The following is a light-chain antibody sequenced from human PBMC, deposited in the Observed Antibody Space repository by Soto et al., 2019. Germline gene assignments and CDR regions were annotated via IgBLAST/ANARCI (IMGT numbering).Light chain of an antibody. CDR1: QGISSA. CDR2: HAS. V-gene: IGKV1-13*02. J-gene: IGKJ4*01. Sequence: AIQLTQSPSSLSASVGDRVTITCRASQGISSALAWYQQKPGKAPKLLISHASSLESGVPSRFSGSGSGTDFTLTISSLQPEDFPTSHCRQFNTYPTFGGGTKVEIK. CDR3: RQFNTYPT.